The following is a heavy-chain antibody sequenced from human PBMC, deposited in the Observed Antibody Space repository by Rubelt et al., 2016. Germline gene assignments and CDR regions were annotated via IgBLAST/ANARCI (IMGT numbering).Heavy chain of an antibody. CDR1: GFTFSNYA. Sequence: EVQLLESGGDLVQPGGSLRRSCAASGFTFSNYAMSWVRQAPGKGLEWVSAISGSGGSTYYAGSVKGRFTISRDNSENTLYLQMNSLRDEETAVYYCARVKGRLYGSGSYAGFDYWGQGTLVTVSS. J-gene: IGHJ4*02. V-gene: IGHV3-23*01. D-gene: IGHD3-10*01. CDR3: ARVKGRLYGSGSYAGFDY. CDR2: ISGSGGST.